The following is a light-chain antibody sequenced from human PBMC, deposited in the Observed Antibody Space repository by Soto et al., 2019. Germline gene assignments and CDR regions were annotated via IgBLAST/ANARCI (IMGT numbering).Light chain of an antibody. CDR3: SSYTSSSTVV. V-gene: IGLV2-14*01. CDR1: SSDVGGYNY. J-gene: IGLJ2*01. Sequence: QSALTQPASVSGSPGQSITISCTGTSSDVGGYNYVSWYQQHPGKAPKLMIYEVSNRPSGVSNRFSGSKSGNTASLTISGLQAEDEADYYCSSYTSSSTVVFGGVTTLTVL. CDR2: EVS.